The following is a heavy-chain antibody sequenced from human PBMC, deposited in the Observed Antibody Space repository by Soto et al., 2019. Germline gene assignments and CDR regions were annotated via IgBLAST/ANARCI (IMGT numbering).Heavy chain of an antibody. V-gene: IGHV2-26*01. Sequence: SGPTLVNPTETLTLTCTVSGFSLSNARMGVSWIRQPPGKALEWLAHIFSNDEESYSTSLKSRLTISKDTSKSQVVLTMTNMDPVDTATYYCARIDYGDYEDAFDIWGQGTMVTVSS. CDR2: IFSNDEE. J-gene: IGHJ3*02. D-gene: IGHD4-17*01. CDR3: ARIDYGDYEDAFDI. CDR1: GFSLSNARMG.